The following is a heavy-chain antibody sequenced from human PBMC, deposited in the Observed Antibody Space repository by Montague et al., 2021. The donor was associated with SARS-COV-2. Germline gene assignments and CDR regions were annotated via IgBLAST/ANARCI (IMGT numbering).Heavy chain of an antibody. CDR1: GFTFDDYA. J-gene: IGHJ6*01. Sequence: RSLSLAASGFTFDDYAMHWVRQAPGKGLEWVSLVSKNGDRTYYADSVKGRFTISRDNSKNSLYLQMNSQRIEDSALYYCAKGHLEYCSGGTCYSVGMDVWGQGTTVTVSS. V-gene: IGHV3-43*02. D-gene: IGHD2-15*01. CDR2: VSKNGDRT. CDR3: AKGHLEYCSGGTCYSVGMDV.